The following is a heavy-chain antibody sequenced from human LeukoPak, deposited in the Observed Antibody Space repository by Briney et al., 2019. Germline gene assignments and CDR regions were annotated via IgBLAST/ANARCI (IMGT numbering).Heavy chain of an antibody. Sequence: SETLSLTCAVYGGSFSGYYWNWIRQPPGKGLEWIGQINHSGSTTYNPSLESRVTISIDTSNNQFSLKLISVTAADTAVYYCARDGDSSPLDYWGQGTLVTVSS. CDR1: GGSFSGYY. CDR2: INHSGST. D-gene: IGHD6-13*01. J-gene: IGHJ4*02. V-gene: IGHV4-34*01. CDR3: ARDGDSSPLDY.